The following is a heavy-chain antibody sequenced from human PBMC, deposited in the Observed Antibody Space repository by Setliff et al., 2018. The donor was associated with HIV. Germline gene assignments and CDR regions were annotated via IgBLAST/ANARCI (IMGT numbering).Heavy chain of an antibody. CDR3: SKVKKLTADLRVESFDS. D-gene: IGHD7-27*01. J-gene: IGHJ3*02. Sequence: GGSLRLSCAASGFPFSRYEMNWVRQAPGKGMEWLSHMSSTGSTIHYAASVKGRFTISRDNSKKTLYLQMNSLRVEDTAVYYCSKVKKLTADLRVESFDSWGHGTMVTVSS. V-gene: IGHV3-48*03. CDR2: MSSTGSTI. CDR1: GFPFSRYE.